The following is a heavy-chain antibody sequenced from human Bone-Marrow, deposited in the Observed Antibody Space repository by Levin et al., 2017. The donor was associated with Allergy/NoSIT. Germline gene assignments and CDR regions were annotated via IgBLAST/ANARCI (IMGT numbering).Heavy chain of an antibody. J-gene: IGHJ6*02. CDR3: ARDHMIYGMDV. V-gene: IGHV3-30-3*01. CDR1: GFTFSSYA. D-gene: IGHD3-22*01. CDR2: ISYDGSNK. Sequence: GGSLRLSCAASGFTFSSYAMHWVRQAPGKGLEWVAVISYDGSNKYYADSVKGRFTISRDNSKNTLYLQMNSLRAEDTAVYYCARDHMIYGMDVWGQGTTVTVSS.